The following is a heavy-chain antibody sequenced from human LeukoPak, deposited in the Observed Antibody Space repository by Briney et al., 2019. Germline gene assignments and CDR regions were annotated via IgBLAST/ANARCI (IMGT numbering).Heavy chain of an antibody. J-gene: IGHJ4*02. V-gene: IGHV3-23*01. D-gene: IGHD3-16*02. CDR1: GFTFNSYA. Sequence: GGSLRLSCAASGFTFNSYAMSWVRQVPGEGLEWVSDISGSGDSTYYADSVKGRFTIARDNSKNTLYLQMNSLRAEDTAVYYCAKSPATYDYVWGSYRYVPGAYYFDYWGQGTLVTVSS. CDR3: AKSPATYDYVWGSYRYVPGAYYFDY. CDR2: ISGSGDST.